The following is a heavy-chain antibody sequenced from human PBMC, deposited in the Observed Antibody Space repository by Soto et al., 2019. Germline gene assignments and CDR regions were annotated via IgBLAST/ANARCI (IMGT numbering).Heavy chain of an antibody. Sequence: GASVKVSCKASGGTFSSYTISWVRQAPGQGLEWMGIINPSGGSTNYAQKFQGRVTMTRDTSTSTVYMELSSLRSEDTAVYYCARGGGTTIGGYYDMDVWGQGTTVTVSS. J-gene: IGHJ6*02. D-gene: IGHD3-16*01. V-gene: IGHV1-46*03. CDR2: INPSGGST. CDR3: ARGGGTTIGGYYDMDV. CDR1: GGTFSSYT.